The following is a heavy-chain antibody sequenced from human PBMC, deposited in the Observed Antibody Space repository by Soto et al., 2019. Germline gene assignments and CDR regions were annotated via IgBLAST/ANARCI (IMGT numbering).Heavy chain of an antibody. V-gene: IGHV4-4*02. CDR3: ARASPVVTDV. D-gene: IGHD5-18*01. CDR2: IHHSGSA. CDR1: GGSISSGNW. J-gene: IGHJ6*02. Sequence: SETLSLTCAVSGGSISSGNWWSWVRQPPGKGLEFIGEIHHSGSANYNPSLKSRVTMSVDKSKNQFSLNLDFVTAADTAVYYCARASPVVTDVWGQGTTVTVSS.